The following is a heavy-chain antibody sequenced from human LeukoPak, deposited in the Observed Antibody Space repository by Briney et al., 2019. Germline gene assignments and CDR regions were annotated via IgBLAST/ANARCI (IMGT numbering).Heavy chain of an antibody. CDR1: GYTFTSYY. CDR2: INPSGGST. Sequence: ASVKVSCKASGYTFTSYYMHWVRQAPGQGLEWMGIINPSGGSTSYAQKFQGRVTITRDTSASTAYMELSSLRSEDTAVYYCAILWGSTYFDYWGQGTLVTVSS. CDR3: AILWGSTYFDY. V-gene: IGHV1-46*01. J-gene: IGHJ4*02. D-gene: IGHD7-27*01.